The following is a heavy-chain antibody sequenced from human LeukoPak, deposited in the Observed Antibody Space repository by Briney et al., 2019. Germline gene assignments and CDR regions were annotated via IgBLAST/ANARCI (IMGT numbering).Heavy chain of an antibody. Sequence: GGSLGLSCAASGFTFSSYAMNWVRQAPGKGLEWVSFISGSGDTTYYADSVKGRFTISRDSSKDTLYLQMNSLRAEDTAVYYCAKSRGESRGASNYWGQGTLVTVSS. CDR3: AKSRGESRGASNY. V-gene: IGHV3-23*01. CDR1: GFTFSSYA. CDR2: ISGSGDTT. D-gene: IGHD1-26*01. J-gene: IGHJ4*02.